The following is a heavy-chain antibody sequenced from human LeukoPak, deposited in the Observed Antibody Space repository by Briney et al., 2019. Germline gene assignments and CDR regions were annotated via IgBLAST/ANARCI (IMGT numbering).Heavy chain of an antibody. V-gene: IGHV4-61*01. D-gene: IGHD3-10*01. CDR2: IYYSGST. CDR1: GGSISSSSYY. Sequence: SETLSLTCTVSGGSISSSSYYWSWIRQPPGKGLEWIGYIYYSGSTNYNPSLKSRVTISVDTSKNQFSLKLSSVTAADTAVYYCARDSGSYYNVGRFDPWGQGTLVTVSS. J-gene: IGHJ5*02. CDR3: ARDSGSYYNVGRFDP.